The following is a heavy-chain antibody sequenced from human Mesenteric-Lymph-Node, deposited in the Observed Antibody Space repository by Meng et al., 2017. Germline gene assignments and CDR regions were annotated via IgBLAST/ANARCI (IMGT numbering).Heavy chain of an antibody. CDR1: GFTFDYYG. Sequence: EVQLVESWGVLVQPWRSLILSCAASGFTFDYYGMSWVRQAPGKGLEWVSDISWNGGSTGYADSVKGRFTISRDNAKNSLHLQMNSLRAEDTALYFCARGQLAALDYWGQGTLVTVSS. CDR2: ISWNGGST. CDR3: ARGQLAALDY. J-gene: IGHJ4*02. V-gene: IGHV3-20*04.